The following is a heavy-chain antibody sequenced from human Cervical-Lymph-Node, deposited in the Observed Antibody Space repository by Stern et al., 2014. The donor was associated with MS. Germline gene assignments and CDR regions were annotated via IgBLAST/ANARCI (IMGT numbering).Heavy chain of an antibody. J-gene: IGHJ4*02. CDR3: ASAYSSSHYYFDY. D-gene: IGHD6-13*01. CDR1: GFSFSRYA. CDR2: IWYDGSNP. Sequence: MQLVQSGGGVVQPGGSLRLSCAASGFSFSRYAMHWVRQAPGKGLAWVALIWYDGSNPYYADSVTGRFTISRDNFKNTLYLQMNSLRAEDTAVYYCASAYSSSHYYFDYWGQGTLVTVSS. V-gene: IGHV3-33*01.